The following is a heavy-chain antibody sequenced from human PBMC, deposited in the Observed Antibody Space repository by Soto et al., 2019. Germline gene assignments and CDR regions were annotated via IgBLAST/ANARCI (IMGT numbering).Heavy chain of an antibody. V-gene: IGHV4-4*02. CDR1: GVSITSPNW. CDR2: VHHTGST. CDR3: SRDGAGFRGLLIY. D-gene: IGHD2-15*01. Sequence: QVQLQESGPTLVQPSGTLSLTCAVSGVSITSPNWWSWVRQSPGKGLEWLGEVHHTGSTSYNPSLRSRVTMSLDKSKNQFSLNLRSVTAADTAVYYCSRDGAGFRGLLIYWGQGTLVTVSS. J-gene: IGHJ4*02.